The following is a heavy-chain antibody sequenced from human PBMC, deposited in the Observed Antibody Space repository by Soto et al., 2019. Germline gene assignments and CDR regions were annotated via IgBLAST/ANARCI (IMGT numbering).Heavy chain of an antibody. V-gene: IGHV3-23*01. CDR2: ISRYGDFT. Sequence: EVQLLESGGDLIQPEGSLRLSCAASGFTFNIYAMAWVRQAPGKGLEWVSAISRYGDFTYYADSVEGRFTISRDNSKNTLYLQMNSLRAEDTALYYCAKDRYLDHDSRGYLFDNWGQGTLVTVSS. CDR1: GFTFNIYA. J-gene: IGHJ4*02. CDR3: AKDRYLDHDSRGYLFDN. D-gene: IGHD3-22*01.